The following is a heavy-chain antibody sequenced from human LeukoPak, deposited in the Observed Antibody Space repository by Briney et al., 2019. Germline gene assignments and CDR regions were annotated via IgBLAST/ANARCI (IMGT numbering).Heavy chain of an antibody. V-gene: IGHV3-11*06. CDR1: GFTFSDYY. Sequence: SGGFLRLSCAASGFTFSDYYFNWIRQAPGKGLEWVSSITSGSAYTDYADSVKGRFTISRDNAKNSLYLQMNRLRVEDTAVYYCARDPGDRNSGWPLDYWGQGTLVTVSS. CDR3: ARDPGDRNSGWPLDY. CDR2: ITSGSAYT. D-gene: IGHD6-19*01. J-gene: IGHJ4*02.